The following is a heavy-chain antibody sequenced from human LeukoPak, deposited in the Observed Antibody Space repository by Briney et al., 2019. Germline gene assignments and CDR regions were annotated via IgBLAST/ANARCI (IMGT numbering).Heavy chain of an antibody. J-gene: IGHJ6*02. D-gene: IGHD1-1*01. V-gene: IGHV3-7*01. CDR1: GFTFSESW. CDR3: ATYSNWVAGDV. CDR2: IKEDGSEK. Sequence: GGSLRLSCAASGFTFSESWMSWVRQAPAQGLEWVAAIKEDGSEKDYVDSVNGRFTISRHNAKNSLYLQMDSLRAEDTAVYHCATYSNWVAGDVWGQGTTVSVSS.